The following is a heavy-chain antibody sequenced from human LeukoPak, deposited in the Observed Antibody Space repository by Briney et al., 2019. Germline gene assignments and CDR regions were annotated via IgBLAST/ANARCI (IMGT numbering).Heavy chain of an antibody. CDR3: ARERCSSACCFPDY. D-gene: IGHD2-2*01. CDR1: GFTFSNYW. CDR2: IKQDGSEK. Sequence: GGSLRLSCAASGFTFSNYWMTWVRQAPGKGLECVANIKQDGSEKYYVDSVKGRFTISRDNAKNSLYLQMNSLRAEDTAFYYCARERCSSACCFPDYWGQGTLVTVSS. V-gene: IGHV3-7*01. J-gene: IGHJ4*02.